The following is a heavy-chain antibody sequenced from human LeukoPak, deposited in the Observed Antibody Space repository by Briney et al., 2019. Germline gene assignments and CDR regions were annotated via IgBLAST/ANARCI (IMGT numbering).Heavy chain of an antibody. CDR1: GGSISSYY. D-gene: IGHD6-13*01. CDR3: VRDIYSSSWWGAFDI. J-gene: IGHJ3*02. V-gene: IGHV4-59*01. CDR2: IYYSGNT. Sequence: SETLSLTCTVSGGSISSYYWSWIRQPPGRRLEWIGYIYYSGNTNYNPSLKSRVTMSVDTSKKQFSLKLSSVTAADTAVYYCVRDIYSSSWWGAFDIWGQGTMVTVSS.